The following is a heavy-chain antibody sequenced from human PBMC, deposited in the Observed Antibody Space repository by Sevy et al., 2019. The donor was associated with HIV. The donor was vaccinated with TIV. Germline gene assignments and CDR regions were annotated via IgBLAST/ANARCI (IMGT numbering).Heavy chain of an antibody. Sequence: ASVKVSCKASGYTFTGYYMHWVRQAPGQGLEWMGWINPNSGGTNYAQKFQGWVTMTRDTSISTAYMEMSRLRSYDTAVYYCARALTTHAFHIWGQGTMVTVSS. CDR1: GYTFTGYY. J-gene: IGHJ3*02. CDR3: ARALTTHAFHI. CDR2: INPNSGGT. V-gene: IGHV1-2*04. D-gene: IGHD4-4*01.